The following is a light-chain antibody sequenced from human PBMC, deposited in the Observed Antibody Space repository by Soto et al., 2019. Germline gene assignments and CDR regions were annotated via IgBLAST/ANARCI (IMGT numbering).Light chain of an antibody. CDR3: HQYNTWPYT. Sequence: EIVMTQSPATLSVSPGERATLSCGASQSVSNNLAWYQQRPGQAPRLLIYDASTRATGIPARFTGSGSGTEFTPTISSLQSEDFAVYYCHQYNTWPYTFGQGTALEIK. CDR1: QSVSNN. V-gene: IGKV3-15*01. CDR2: DAS. J-gene: IGKJ2*01.